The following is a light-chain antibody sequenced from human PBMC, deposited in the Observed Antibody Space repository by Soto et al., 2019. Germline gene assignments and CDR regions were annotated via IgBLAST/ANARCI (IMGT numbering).Light chain of an antibody. V-gene: IGLV8-61*01. Sequence: QTVVTQEPSFSVSPGGTVTLTCGLSSCSVSTNYYPSWYQQTPGQAPRTLIYSTNTRSSGVPGRFSGSILGNKAALTITGAQADDESDYYCVLYMGSGIWVFGGGTKLTVL. J-gene: IGLJ3*02. CDR3: VLYMGSGIWV. CDR2: STN. CDR1: SCSVSTNYY.